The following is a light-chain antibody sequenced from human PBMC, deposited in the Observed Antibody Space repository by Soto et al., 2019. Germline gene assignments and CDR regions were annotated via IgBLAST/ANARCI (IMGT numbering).Light chain of an antibody. Sequence: QSLRTQPPSASGTPGQRVTIACSGSISNIGTYSVNWYQQFPGTAPRLLIYTNDQRPSGVPDRFVGSRSGNSASLAISELQSEDEADYFCSSWDDSLNDPGVLFGGGTQLTVL. V-gene: IGLV1-44*01. CDR1: ISNIGTYS. CDR2: TND. J-gene: IGLJ7*01. CDR3: SSWDDSLNDPGVL.